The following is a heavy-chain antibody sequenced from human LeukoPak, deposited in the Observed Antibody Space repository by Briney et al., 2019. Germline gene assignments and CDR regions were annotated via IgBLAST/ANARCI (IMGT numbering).Heavy chain of an antibody. CDR1: GYTFTIYG. D-gene: IGHD1-7*01. J-gene: IGHJ6*03. Sequence: ASVKVSCKASGYTFTIYGISWVRQAPGQRLEWMGWISAYNGNTNYAQKLQGRVTMTTDTSTSTAYMELRSLRSHDTALYYCARDRTGTTVGGYYYYMDVWGKGTTVTVSS. V-gene: IGHV1-18*01. CDR2: ISAYNGNT. CDR3: ARDRTGTTVGGYYYYMDV.